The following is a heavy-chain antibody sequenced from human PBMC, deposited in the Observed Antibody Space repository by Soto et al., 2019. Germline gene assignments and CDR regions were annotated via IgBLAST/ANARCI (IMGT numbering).Heavy chain of an antibody. CDR2: ISGSGGST. D-gene: IGHD1-20*01. CDR3: AKDLLLETPDYYYHYYGMAV. J-gene: IGHJ6*02. Sequence: HPGGTLRLSCAASGFTFSSYAMSWVRQAPGKGLEWVSAISGSGGSTYYADSVKGRFTISRDNSKNTLYLQMNSLRAEDTAVYYCAKDLLLETPDYYYHYYGMAVWGQGTTVPVSS. V-gene: IGHV3-23*01. CDR1: GFTFSSYA.